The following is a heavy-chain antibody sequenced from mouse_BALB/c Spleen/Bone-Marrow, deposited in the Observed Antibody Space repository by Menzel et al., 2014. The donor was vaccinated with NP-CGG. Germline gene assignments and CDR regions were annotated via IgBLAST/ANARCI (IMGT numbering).Heavy chain of an antibody. CDR2: ISSGSSTI. J-gene: IGHJ2*01. V-gene: IGHV5-17*02. D-gene: IGHD1-1*01. Sequence: EVKVVESGGGLVQPGGSRKLSCAASGFTFSSFGMHWVRQAPGKGLEWVAYISSGSSTIYYADTVKGRFTISRDNPKNILFLQMTSLRSEDTAMYYCARSRFPDYGSSPFDYWGQGTTLTVSS. CDR1: GFTFSSFG. CDR3: ARSRFPDYGSSPFDY.